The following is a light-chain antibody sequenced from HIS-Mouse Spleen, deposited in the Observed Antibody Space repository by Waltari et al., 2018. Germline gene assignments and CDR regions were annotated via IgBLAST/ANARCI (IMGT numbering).Light chain of an antibody. V-gene: IGLV2-18*01. CDR1: SCDVGSYNR. Sequence: QSALTHPPSVSGSPGQSVTISCPGTSCDVGSYNRFSWYQQPPGTAPKPMIYEVSNRPSGVPDRFSGSKSGNTASLTISGLQAEDEADYYCSLYTSSSTLVFGGGTKLTVL. CDR2: EVS. J-gene: IGLJ2*01. CDR3: SLYTSSSTLV.